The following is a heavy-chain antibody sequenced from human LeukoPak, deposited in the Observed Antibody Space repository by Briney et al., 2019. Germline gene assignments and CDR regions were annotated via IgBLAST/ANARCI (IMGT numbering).Heavy chain of an antibody. CDR3: ARPVVPAPSHWFDP. J-gene: IGHJ5*02. V-gene: IGHV4-39*01. D-gene: IGHD2-2*01. CDR1: GGSISSSSYY. Sequence: KTSETLSLTCTVSGGSISSSSYYWGWIRQPPGKGLEWIGSIYYSGSTYYNPSLKSRVTISVDTSKNQFSLKLSSVTAADTAVYYCARPVVPAPSHWFDPWGQGTLVTVSS. CDR2: IYYSGST.